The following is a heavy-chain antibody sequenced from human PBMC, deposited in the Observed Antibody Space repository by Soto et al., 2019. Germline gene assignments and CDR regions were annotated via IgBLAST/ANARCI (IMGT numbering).Heavy chain of an antibody. V-gene: IGHV1-18*01. CDR1: GYTFTSYG. D-gene: IGHD2-2*01. J-gene: IGHJ3*02. CDR3: ARDIVVVPAARFHLDAFDI. CDR2: ISAYNGNT. Sequence: GASVKVSCKASGYTFTSYGISWVRQAPGQGLEWMGWISAYNGNTNYAQKLQGRVTMTTDTSTSTAYMELRSLRSDDTAVYYCARDIVVVPAARFHLDAFDIWGQGTMVTVSS.